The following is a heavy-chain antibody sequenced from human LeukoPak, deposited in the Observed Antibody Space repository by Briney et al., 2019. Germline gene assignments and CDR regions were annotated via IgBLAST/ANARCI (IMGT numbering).Heavy chain of an antibody. CDR2: IYYSGST. D-gene: IGHD2-2*01. Sequence: SETLSLTCTVSGGSISSYFWSWIRQPPGKGLEWIGYIYYSGSTYYNPSLKSRVTISVDTSKNQFSLKLSSVTAADTAVYYCARLRYQLLPDYWGQGTLVTVSS. CDR1: GGSISSYF. V-gene: IGHV4-59*04. CDR3: ARLRYQLLPDY. J-gene: IGHJ4*02.